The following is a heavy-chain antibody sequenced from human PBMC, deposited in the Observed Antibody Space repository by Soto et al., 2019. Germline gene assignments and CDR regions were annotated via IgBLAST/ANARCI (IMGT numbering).Heavy chain of an antibody. J-gene: IGHJ4*02. D-gene: IGHD3-22*01. CDR1: GGSISSGGYS. Sequence: SETLSLTCAVSGGSISSGGYSWSWIRQPPGKGLEWIGYIYHSGSTYYNPSLKSRVTISVDTSKNQFSLKLSSVTAADTAVYYCARAYYDSSGYYWDWGQGTLVTVSS. CDR2: IYHSGST. CDR3: ARAYYDSSGYYWD. V-gene: IGHV4-30-2*01.